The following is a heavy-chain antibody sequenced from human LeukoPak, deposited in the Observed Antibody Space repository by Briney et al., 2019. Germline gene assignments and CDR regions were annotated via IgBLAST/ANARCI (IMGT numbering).Heavy chain of an antibody. CDR2: ISGSGSST. D-gene: IGHD1-26*01. J-gene: IGHJ6*02. CDR3: AKDKGWGYSAYDCYGMDV. CDR1: GFTFSSYW. Sequence: GGSLRLSCAASGFTFSSYWMSWVRQAPGKGLEWVSAISGSGSSTYYADSVKGRFTISRDNSKNTLYLQMNSLRAEDTAVYYCAKDKGWGYSAYDCYGMDVWGQGTTVTVSS. V-gene: IGHV3-23*01.